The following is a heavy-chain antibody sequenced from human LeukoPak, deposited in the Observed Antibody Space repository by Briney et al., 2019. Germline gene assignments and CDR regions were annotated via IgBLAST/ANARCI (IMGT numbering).Heavy chain of an antibody. D-gene: IGHD6-13*01. V-gene: IGHV4-59*01. CDR2: IYYTGST. Sequence: PSETLSLTCTVSGGSISNYYWNWIRQPPGKGLEWIGYIYYTGSTNYNPSLKSRVTMSVDTSKNQFSLNLKSVAPEDTAVYYCARNLIPEQLVLNFWGQGTLVTVSS. CDR1: GGSISNYY. J-gene: IGHJ4*02. CDR3: ARNLIPEQLVLNF.